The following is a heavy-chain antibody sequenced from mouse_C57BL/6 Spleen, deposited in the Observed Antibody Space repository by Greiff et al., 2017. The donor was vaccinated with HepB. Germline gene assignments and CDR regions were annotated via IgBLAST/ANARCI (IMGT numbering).Heavy chain of an antibody. CDR3: TRWGTTVVEYFDV. D-gene: IGHD1-1*01. Sequence: QVHVKQSGAELVRPGASVTLSCKASGYTFTDYEMHWVKQTPVHGLEWIGAIDPETGGTAYNQKFKGKAILTADKSSSTAYMELRSLTSEDSAVYYCTRWGTTVVEYFDVWGTGTTVTVSS. CDR2: IDPETGGT. J-gene: IGHJ1*03. V-gene: IGHV1-15*01. CDR1: GYTFTDYE.